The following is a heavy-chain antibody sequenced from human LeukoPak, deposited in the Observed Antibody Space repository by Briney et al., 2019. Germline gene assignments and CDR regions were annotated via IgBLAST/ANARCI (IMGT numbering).Heavy chain of an antibody. CDR2: FYYPGST. D-gene: IGHD3-10*01. CDR3: ASRSGGDY. J-gene: IGHJ4*02. CDR1: GGSISSYY. V-gene: IGHV4-59*05. Sequence: PSETLSLTCTVSGGSISSYYWSWIRQPPGKGLEWIGSFYYPGSTYYNPSLKSRVTISIDASRNQFSLNLSSVTAADTAVYYCASRSGGDYWGQGTLVTVSS.